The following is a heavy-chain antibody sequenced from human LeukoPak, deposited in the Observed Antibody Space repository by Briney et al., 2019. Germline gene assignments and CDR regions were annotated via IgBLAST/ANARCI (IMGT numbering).Heavy chain of an antibody. D-gene: IGHD1-26*01. CDR3: ARTGGFGGSPGHDAFDI. Sequence: PGGSLRLSCAASGFTVSSNYMGWVRQAPGKGLEWVSVIYSGGSTYYADSVKGRFTISRDNSKNTLYLQMNSLRAEDTAVYYCARTGGFGGSPGHDAFDIWGQGTMVTVSS. J-gene: IGHJ3*02. V-gene: IGHV3-66*01. CDR1: GFTVSSNY. CDR2: IYSGGST.